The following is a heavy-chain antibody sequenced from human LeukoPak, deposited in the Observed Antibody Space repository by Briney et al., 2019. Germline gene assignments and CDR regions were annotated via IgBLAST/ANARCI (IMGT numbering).Heavy chain of an antibody. CDR1: GGTFSSYA. Sequence: ASVKVSCKASGGTFSSYAISWVRQAPGQGLEWMGWINPNSGGTNYAQKFQGRVTMTRDTSISTAYMELSRLRSDDTAVYYCARDLAGYCSGGSCYGGYWGQGTLVTVSS. D-gene: IGHD2-15*01. V-gene: IGHV1-2*02. J-gene: IGHJ4*02. CDR3: ARDLAGYCSGGSCYGGY. CDR2: INPNSGGT.